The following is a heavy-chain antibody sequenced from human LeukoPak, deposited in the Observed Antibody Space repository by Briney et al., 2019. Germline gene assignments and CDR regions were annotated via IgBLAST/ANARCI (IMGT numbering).Heavy chain of an antibody. CDR3: AREGYCSGGSCHNWFDP. V-gene: IGHV1-46*01. CDR2: INPSGGST. J-gene: IGHJ5*02. D-gene: IGHD2-15*01. Sequence: ASVKVSCKASGYTFTSYYMHWVRQAPGQGLEWMGIINPSGGSTSYAHKFQGRVTMTRDTSTSTVYMELSSLRSEDTAVYYCAREGYCSGGSCHNWFDPWGQGTLVTVSS. CDR1: GYTFTSYY.